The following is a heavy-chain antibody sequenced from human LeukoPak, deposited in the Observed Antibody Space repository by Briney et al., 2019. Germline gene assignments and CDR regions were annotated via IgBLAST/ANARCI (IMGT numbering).Heavy chain of an antibody. CDR3: TSSYYYDSSGYIAV. J-gene: IGHJ4*02. Sequence: SETLSLTCTVSGGSVSSGNYFWTWIRQPPGKGLEWLGYIFYTGSTNYNPSLKSRVTISLDTSRTQFSLKLSSVTAADTAVYYCTSSYYYDSSGYIAVWGQGTLVTVSS. CDR2: IFYTGST. V-gene: IGHV4-61*01. CDR1: GGSVSSGNYF. D-gene: IGHD3-22*01.